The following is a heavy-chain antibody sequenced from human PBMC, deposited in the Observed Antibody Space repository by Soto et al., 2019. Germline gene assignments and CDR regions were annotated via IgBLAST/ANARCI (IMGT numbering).Heavy chain of an antibody. J-gene: IGHJ5*02. V-gene: IGHV4-30-4*01. CDR1: GGSISSSDYY. D-gene: IGHD3-10*01. CDR2: INYSGST. CDR3: ARDRGLRVRGTNYSWFDP. Sequence: SETLSLTCTVSGGSISSSDYYRTWIRQPPGKGLEWIGYINYSGSTYYNPSLKSRVNISVDTSKNQFSLKLSSVTAADTAVYYCARDRGLRVRGTNYSWFDPWGQGTLVTVSS.